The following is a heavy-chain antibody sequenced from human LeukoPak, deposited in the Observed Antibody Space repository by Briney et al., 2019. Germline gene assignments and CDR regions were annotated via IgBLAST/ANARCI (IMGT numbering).Heavy chain of an antibody. CDR2: IYYSGST. V-gene: IGHV4-59*01. CDR3: AREYHDILTGYFYFDY. CDR1: GGSISSYY. Sequence: PSETLSLTCTVSGGSISSYYWSWIRQPPEKGLEWIGHIYYSGSTNYNPSLKSRVTISVDTSKNQFSLKLSSVTAADTAVYYCAREYHDILTGYFYFDYWGQGTLVTVSS. D-gene: IGHD3-9*01. J-gene: IGHJ4*02.